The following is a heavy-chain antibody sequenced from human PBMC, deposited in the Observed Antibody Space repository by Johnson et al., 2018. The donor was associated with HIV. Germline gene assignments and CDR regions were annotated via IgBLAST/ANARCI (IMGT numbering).Heavy chain of an antibody. J-gene: IGHJ3*02. D-gene: IGHD3-10*01. V-gene: IGHV3-64*01. CDR1: GFTFSSYA. CDR3: AKGGLWFGESIDAFDI. CDR2: ISSNGGST. Sequence: VQLVESGGGLVQPGGSLRLSCAASGFTFSSYAMHWVRQAPGKGLEYVSAISSNGGSTYYANSVKGRFTISRDNSKNTLYLQMNSLIAEDTAVYYCAKGGLWFGESIDAFDIWGQGTMVTVSS.